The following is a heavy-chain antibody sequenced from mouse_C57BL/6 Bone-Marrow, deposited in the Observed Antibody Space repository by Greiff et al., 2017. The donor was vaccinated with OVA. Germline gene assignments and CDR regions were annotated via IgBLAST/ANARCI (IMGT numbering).Heavy chain of an antibody. CDR3: ARLGVTPFDY. V-gene: IGHV1-81*01. D-gene: IGHD2-2*01. CDR1: GYTFTSYG. J-gene: IGHJ2*01. CDR2: IYPRSGNT. Sequence: VQRVESGAELARPGASVKLSCKASGYTFTSYGISWVKQRTGQGLEWIGEIYPRSGNTYYNEKFKGKATLTADKSSSTAYMELRSLTSEDSAVYFCARLGVTPFDYWGQGTTLTVSS.